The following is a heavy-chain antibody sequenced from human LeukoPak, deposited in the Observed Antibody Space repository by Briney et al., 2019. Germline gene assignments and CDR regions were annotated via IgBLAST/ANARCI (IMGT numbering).Heavy chain of an antibody. J-gene: IGHJ3*02. D-gene: IGHD6-13*01. V-gene: IGHV4-59*01. CDR3: AGAPPLLYSSSSLGAFDI. CDR1: GGSISSYY. CDR2: IYHSGST. Sequence: PSETLSLTCTVSGGSISSYYWSWIRQPPGKGLEWIGYIYHSGSTNYNPSLRSRVTISVDTSKNQFSLKLNSVTAADTAVYYCAGAPPLLYSSSSLGAFDIWGQGTMVTVSS.